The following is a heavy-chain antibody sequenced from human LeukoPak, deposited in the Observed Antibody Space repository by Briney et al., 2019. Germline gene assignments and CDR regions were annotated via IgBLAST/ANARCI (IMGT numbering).Heavy chain of an antibody. V-gene: IGHV4-59*01. J-gene: IGHJ3*02. CDR1: GGSISSYY. CDR3: ARMGGNNDDAFDT. Sequence: PSETLSLTCTVSGGSISSYYWNWIRQPPGKGLEWIGYIYYSGSTNYNPSLKNRVTISVDTSKNQFSLKLSSVTAADTAVYYCARMGGNNDDAFDTWGRGTMVTVSS. D-gene: IGHD4-23*01. CDR2: IYYSGST.